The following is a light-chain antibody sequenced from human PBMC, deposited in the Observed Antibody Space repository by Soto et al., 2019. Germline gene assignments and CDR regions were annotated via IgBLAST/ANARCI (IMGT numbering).Light chain of an antibody. CDR3: QQYDGSPRT. J-gene: IGKJ1*01. V-gene: IGKV3-20*01. CDR1: QSVISTS. Sequence: EIVLTQSPGTLSLSPVERATLSCRTSQSVISTSLAWYQQKPGQAPRLLIYGASNRATGIPDRFSGSGSGTDFTLTITRLEPEDFAVYHCQQYDGSPRTFGQGTKVDIK. CDR2: GAS.